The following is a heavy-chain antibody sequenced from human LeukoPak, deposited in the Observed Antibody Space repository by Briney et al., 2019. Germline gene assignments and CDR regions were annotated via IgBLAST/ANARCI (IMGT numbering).Heavy chain of an antibody. D-gene: IGHD6-13*01. Sequence: KPSETLSLTCTVSGGSISSSSYYWGWIRQPPGKGLEWIGSIYYSGSTYYNPSLKSRVTISVDTSKNQFSLKLSSVTAADTAVYYCARGGRQQLVLLPRYWGQGTLVTVSS. CDR3: ARGGRQQLVLLPRY. CDR1: GGSISSSSYY. CDR2: IYYSGST. J-gene: IGHJ4*02. V-gene: IGHV4-39*01.